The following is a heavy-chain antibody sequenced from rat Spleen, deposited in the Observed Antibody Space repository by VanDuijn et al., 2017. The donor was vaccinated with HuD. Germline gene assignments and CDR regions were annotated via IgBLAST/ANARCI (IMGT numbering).Heavy chain of an antibody. CDR1: GFTFNNYW. Sequence: EVHLAESGGGLVQPGGSLKLSCVASGFTFNNYWMTWIRQAPGKGLEWVATITHIGGTSYYPDSVKGRFTISREDGRNTLYLQMNSLRSEDTATYYCARANYGGYNYWGQGVMVTVSS. CDR2: ITHIGGTS. J-gene: IGHJ2*01. D-gene: IGHD1-11*01. V-gene: IGHV5-31*01. CDR3: ARANYGGYNY.